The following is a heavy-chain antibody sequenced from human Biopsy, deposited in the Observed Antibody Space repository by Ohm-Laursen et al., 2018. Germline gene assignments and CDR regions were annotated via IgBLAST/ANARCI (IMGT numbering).Heavy chain of an antibody. CDR1: GYTFAGYY. Sequence: ASVKASCKASGYTFAGYYLHWVRQAPGHGLEWMRWINPNSGNANYAQSFQGRLTVTRDTSISTAYMELTSLTFDDTAIYYCARVPAYPSIDGYYGLDLWGQGTTVTVSS. CDR2: INPNSGNA. CDR3: ARVPAYPSIDGYYGLDL. V-gene: IGHV1-2*02. D-gene: IGHD3-9*01. J-gene: IGHJ6*02.